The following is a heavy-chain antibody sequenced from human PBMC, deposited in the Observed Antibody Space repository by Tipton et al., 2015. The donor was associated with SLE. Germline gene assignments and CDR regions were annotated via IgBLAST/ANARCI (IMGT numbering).Heavy chain of an antibody. D-gene: IGHD6-19*01. V-gene: IGHV4-34*01. CDR2: INHSGST. J-gene: IGHJ4*02. CDR1: GGSFSGYY. Sequence: TLSLTCAVYGGSFSGYYRSWIRQPPGKGLEWIGEINHSGSTNYNPSLKSRVTISVDTSKNQFSLKLSSVTAADTAVYYCATDSSGWYHFDYWGQGTLVTVS. CDR3: ATDSSGWYHFDY.